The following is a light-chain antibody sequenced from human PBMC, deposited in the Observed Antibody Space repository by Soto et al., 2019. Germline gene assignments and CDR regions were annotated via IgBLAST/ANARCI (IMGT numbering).Light chain of an antibody. Sequence: DIQMTQSPSSLSASVGDRVTTTCRASQGIRSDLGWFQQKPGKAPKRLIYAASSLESGVPSRFSGSGSGTEFTLTISSLQPEDFATYYCLQRSNYPRTFGHGTKVDIK. J-gene: IGKJ1*01. CDR2: AAS. CDR3: LQRSNYPRT. V-gene: IGKV1-17*01. CDR1: QGIRSD.